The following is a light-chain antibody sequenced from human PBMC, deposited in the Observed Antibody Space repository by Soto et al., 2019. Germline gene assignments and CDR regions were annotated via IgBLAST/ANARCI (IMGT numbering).Light chain of an antibody. CDR1: QTVGSN. CDR3: QQYNNWPLQT. J-gene: IGKJ1*01. V-gene: IGKV3-15*01. CDR2: GAS. Sequence: EVVLTQSPATLSVSPGERATLSCRASQTVGSNLAWYQHKPGQAPRLLISGASTRATGVPARFSGSGSGTEFTLTISSLQSEDFAVYYCQQYNNWPLQTFGQGTKVDIK.